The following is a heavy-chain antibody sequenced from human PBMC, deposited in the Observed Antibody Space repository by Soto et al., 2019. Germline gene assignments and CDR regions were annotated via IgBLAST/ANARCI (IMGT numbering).Heavy chain of an antibody. D-gene: IGHD2-21*01. J-gene: IGHJ4*02. CDR2: INHTGDT. V-gene: IGHV4-34*01. Sequence: SETLSLTCVVSGGSLSGYYWSWVRQSPGKGLEWIGDINHTGDTNSSPSLKTRVIISLDTSKTQFSLNLTSVTAADTALYFCAREVGYSGATRRNLYFDSWGPGTLVTVSS. CDR3: AREVGYSGATRRNLYFDS. CDR1: GGSLSGYY.